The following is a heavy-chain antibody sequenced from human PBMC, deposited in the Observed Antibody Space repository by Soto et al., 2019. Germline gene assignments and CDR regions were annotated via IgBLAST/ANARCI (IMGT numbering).Heavy chain of an antibody. CDR1: GGSFSGYY. J-gene: IGHJ4*02. D-gene: IGHD1-1*01. CDR2: INHSGST. Sequence: QVQLQQWGAGLLKPSETLSLTCAVYGGSFSGYYWSWIRQPPGTGLEWIGEINHSGSTNYNPSLKSRVTISVDTSKNQFSLKLSSVTAADTAVDDCARGPTTGTTGGYYFDYWGQGTLVTVSS. V-gene: IGHV4-34*01. CDR3: ARGPTTGTTGGYYFDY.